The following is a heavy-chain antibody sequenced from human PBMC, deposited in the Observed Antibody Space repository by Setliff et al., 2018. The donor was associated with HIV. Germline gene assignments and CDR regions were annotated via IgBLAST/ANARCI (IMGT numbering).Heavy chain of an antibody. D-gene: IGHD6-6*01. CDR2: IFSGGTT. CDR1: GFTVSRNY. J-gene: IGHJ6*03. CDR3: ARDRKFGSSGHYYYYMDV. V-gene: IGHV3-66*01. Sequence: GGSLRLSCAASGFTVSRNYMSWVRQAPGKGLEWVSVIFSGGTTNYADSVKDRFTISRDNSKNTLSLQMNSLRAGDTAVYYCARDRKFGSSGHYYYYMDVWGKGTTVTVSS.